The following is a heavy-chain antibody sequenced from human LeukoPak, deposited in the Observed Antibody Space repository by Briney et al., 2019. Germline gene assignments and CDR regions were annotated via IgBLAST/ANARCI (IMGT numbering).Heavy chain of an antibody. CDR3: ARTASSTISGVPFPGY. Sequence: ASVKVSCKASGYTFTGYYMHGLRQAPGQGLEWMGWINPNNGGTNYAQKFQGRVTMTRDTSISTAYIELSGLRSEDTAVYYCARTASSTISGVPFPGYWGQGSLVTDSS. V-gene: IGHV1-2*02. J-gene: IGHJ4*02. CDR1: GYTFTGYY. D-gene: IGHD3-3*01. CDR2: INPNNGGT.